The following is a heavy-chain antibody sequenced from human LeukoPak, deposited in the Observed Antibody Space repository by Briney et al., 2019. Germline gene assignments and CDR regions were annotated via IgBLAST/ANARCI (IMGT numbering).Heavy chain of an antibody. CDR3: AKVPTVLTYYFDY. V-gene: IGHV3-23*01. D-gene: IGHD4-23*01. J-gene: IGHJ4*02. CDR2: ISGSGGST. CDR1: GFTFSRDG. Sequence: TGGSLRLSCAASGFTFSRDGMSWVRQAPGKGLEWVSGISGSGGSTNCADSVKGRFTISRDNSKNTLYLQMNSLRAEDTAVYYCAKVPTVLTYYFDYWGQGTLVTVSS.